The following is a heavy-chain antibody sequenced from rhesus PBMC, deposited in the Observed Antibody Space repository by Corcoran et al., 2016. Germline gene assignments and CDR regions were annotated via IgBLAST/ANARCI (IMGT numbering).Heavy chain of an antibody. Sequence: QVQLQESGPGLVKPSETLSLTCAVSGGSISDDYYWSWIRQPPGKGLEWIGYIYGSGGGTNYNPSPKNRVTISIDTSQNQFSLKLSSVTAADTAVYYCARDLSGSYPYFDYWGQGVLVTVSS. J-gene: IGHJ4*01. CDR1: GGSISDDYY. CDR3: ARDLSGSYPYFDY. CDR2: IYGSGGGT. D-gene: IGHD1-44*02. V-gene: IGHV4-106*01.